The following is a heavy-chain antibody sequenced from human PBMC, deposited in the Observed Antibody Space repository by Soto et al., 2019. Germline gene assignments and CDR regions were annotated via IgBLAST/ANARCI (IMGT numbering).Heavy chain of an antibody. D-gene: IGHD6-13*01. CDR2: IKSKTDGGTT. CDR3: TTDGSSWYSNDAFDI. CDR1: GFTFSNAW. Sequence: GGSLRLSCAASGFTFSNAWMSWVRQAPGKGLEWVGRIKSKTDGGTTDYAAPVKGRFTISRDDSKNTLYLQMNSLKTADTAVYYCTTDGSSWYSNDAFDIWGQGTMVTVSS. J-gene: IGHJ3*02. V-gene: IGHV3-15*01.